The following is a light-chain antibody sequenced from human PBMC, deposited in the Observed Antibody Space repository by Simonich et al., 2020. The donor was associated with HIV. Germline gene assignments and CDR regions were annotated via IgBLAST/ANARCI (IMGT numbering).Light chain of an antibody. J-gene: IGKJ2*01. CDR3: QQYYSIPYT. CDR2: WAS. CDR1: QTDLYNSNNKNF. Sequence: DIVMTQSPDSLAVSLGERATINCKSSQTDLYNSNNKNFLAWYQQKPGQPPKLLIYWASTRESGVPDRFSGSGSGTDFTLTISNLQAEDVAVYYCQQYYSIPYTFGQGSKLEI. V-gene: IGKV4-1*01.